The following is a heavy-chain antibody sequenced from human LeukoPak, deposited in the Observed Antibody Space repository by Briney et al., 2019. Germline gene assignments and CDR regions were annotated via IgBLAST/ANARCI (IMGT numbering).Heavy chain of an antibody. J-gene: IGHJ4*02. D-gene: IGHD5-18*01. CDR3: ATRGYSYGRAIDY. V-gene: IGHV3-21*01. Sequence: GGSLRLSCAASGFTFSSYSMNWVRQAPGKGLEWVSSISSSSSYIYYADSVKGRFTISRDNAKNSLYLQMNSLRAEDTTVYYCATRGYSYGRAIDYWGQGTLVTVSS. CDR2: ISSSSSYI. CDR1: GFTFSSYS.